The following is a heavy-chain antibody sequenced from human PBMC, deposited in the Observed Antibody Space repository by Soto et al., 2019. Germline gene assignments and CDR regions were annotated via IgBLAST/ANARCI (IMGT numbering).Heavy chain of an antibody. D-gene: IGHD5-18*01. V-gene: IGHV4-30-4*01. CDR3: AGGQGKRGVDTAMVTAY. CDR1: GGSISSGDYY. Sequence: PSETLSLTCTVSGGSISSGDYYWSWIRQPPGKGLEWIGYIYYSGSTYYNPSLKSRVTISVDTSKNQFSLKLSSVTAADTAVYYCAGGQGKRGVDTAMVTAYWGQGTLVTVSS. J-gene: IGHJ4*02. CDR2: IYYSGST.